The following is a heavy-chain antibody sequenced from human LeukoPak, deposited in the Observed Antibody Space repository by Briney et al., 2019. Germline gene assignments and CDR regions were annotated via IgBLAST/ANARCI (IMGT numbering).Heavy chain of an antibody. CDR1: GYTFTGYY. Sequence: EASVKVSCKVSGYTFTGYYMHWVRQAPGQGLEWMGWINPNSGGTNYAQKFQGRVTMTRDTSISTACMELSRLRSDDTAVYYCANLEIAVAGPFDYWGQGTLVTVSS. CDR2: INPNSGGT. V-gene: IGHV1-2*02. CDR3: ANLEIAVAGPFDY. D-gene: IGHD6-19*01. J-gene: IGHJ4*02.